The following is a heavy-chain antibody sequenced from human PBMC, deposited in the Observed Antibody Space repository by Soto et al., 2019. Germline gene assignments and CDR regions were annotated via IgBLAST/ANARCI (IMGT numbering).Heavy chain of an antibody. J-gene: IGHJ3*02. V-gene: IGHV4-34*01. Sequence: QVQLQQWGAGLLKPSETLSLTCAVFGGSVNSGNYYWSWIRQPPGKGLEWIGEMSHSGGTHFNPSLESRGNISVDTYKNQFSLKMSSVTAADTALYYCARVERGTATTVVDAFDIWGPWTMVTVSS. CDR2: MSHSGGT. D-gene: IGHD1-1*01. CDR1: GGSVNSGNYY. CDR3: ARVERGTATTVVDAFDI.